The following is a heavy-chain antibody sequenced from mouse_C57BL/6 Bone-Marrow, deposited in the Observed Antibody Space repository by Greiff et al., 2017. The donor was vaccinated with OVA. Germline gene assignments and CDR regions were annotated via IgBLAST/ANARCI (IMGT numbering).Heavy chain of an antibody. V-gene: IGHV1-55*01. CDR2: IYPGSGST. D-gene: IGHD1-1*01. CDR1: GYTFTSYW. J-gene: IGHJ4*01. CDR3: ANYYGSRGAMDY. Sequence: QVQLQQPGAELVKPGASVKMSCKASGYTFTSYWITWVKQRPGQGLEWIGDIYPGSGSTNYNEKFKSNATLTVDTSSSTAYMQLSSLTSEDSAVYYCANYYGSRGAMDYWGQGTSVTVSS.